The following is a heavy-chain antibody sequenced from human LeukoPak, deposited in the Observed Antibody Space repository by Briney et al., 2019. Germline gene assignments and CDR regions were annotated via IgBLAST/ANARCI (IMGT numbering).Heavy chain of an antibody. D-gene: IGHD1-26*01. CDR2: ISGSGGST. CDR1: GFTFSSYA. Sequence: GSLRLSCAASGFTFSSYAMSWVRQAPGKGLEWVSAISGSGGSTYYADSVKGRFTISRDNSKNTLYLQMNSLRAEDTAVYYCARDPKYSGSAFDYWGQGTLVTVSS. CDR3: ARDPKYSGSAFDY. J-gene: IGHJ4*02. V-gene: IGHV3-23*01.